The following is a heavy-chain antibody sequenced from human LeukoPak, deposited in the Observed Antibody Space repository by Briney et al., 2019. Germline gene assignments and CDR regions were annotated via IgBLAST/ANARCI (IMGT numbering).Heavy chain of an antibody. CDR3: AMNDYGDFVRLDY. D-gene: IGHD4-17*01. CDR2: IHYSGST. J-gene: IGHJ4*02. Sequence: SETLPLTCTVSGGSISSSRYYWGWIRQPPGKGLEWIGSIHYSGSTYYNPSLRSRVTISVDTSKNQFSLKLSSVTAADTAVYYCAMNDYGDFVRLDYWGQGTLVTVSS. CDR1: GGSISSSRYY. V-gene: IGHV4-39*01.